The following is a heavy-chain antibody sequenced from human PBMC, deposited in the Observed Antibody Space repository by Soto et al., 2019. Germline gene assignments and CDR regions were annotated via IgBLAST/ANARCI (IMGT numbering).Heavy chain of an antibody. Sequence: GGSLRLSCAASGFTFSSYAMSWVRQAPGKGLEWVSAISGSGGSTYYADSVKGRFTISRDNSKNTPYLQMNSLRAEDTAVYYCAVASPDYYDSSGYYYWGQGTLVTVSS. CDR3: AVASPDYYDSSGYYY. V-gene: IGHV3-23*01. CDR2: ISGSGGST. J-gene: IGHJ4*02. D-gene: IGHD3-22*01. CDR1: GFTFSSYA.